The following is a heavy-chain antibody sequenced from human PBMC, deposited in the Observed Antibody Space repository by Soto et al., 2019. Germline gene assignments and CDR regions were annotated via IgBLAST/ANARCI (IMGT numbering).Heavy chain of an antibody. V-gene: IGHV1-8*01. CDR3: ARGWGRWPHEKPGDF. CDR2: VNANSGNA. CDR1: GYTFINYD. Sequence: QVQLVQSGAEVREPGASVMVSCESSGYTFINYDINWVRQAPGQGLEWMGWVNANSGNAGYAQKFQGRVTMTTNTDTRTSYMELSSLRYEDTAVYYFARGWGRWPHEKPGDFWGQGTLVTVSS. D-gene: IGHD3-16*01. J-gene: IGHJ4*02.